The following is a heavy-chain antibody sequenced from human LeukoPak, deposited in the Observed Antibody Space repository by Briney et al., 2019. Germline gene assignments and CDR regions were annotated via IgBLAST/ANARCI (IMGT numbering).Heavy chain of an antibody. J-gene: IGHJ5*02. CDR2: FYYSGST. CDR1: GGSISSGDYY. V-gene: IGHV4-61*08. Sequence: SQTLSLTCTVSGGSISSGDYYWSWIRQPPGKGLEWIGYFYYSGSTNYNPSLKSRVTISVDTSKNQFSLKLNSVTAADTAVYYCARGGASPWANSWFDPWGQGTLVTVSS. CDR3: ARGGASPWANSWFDP. D-gene: IGHD1-26*01.